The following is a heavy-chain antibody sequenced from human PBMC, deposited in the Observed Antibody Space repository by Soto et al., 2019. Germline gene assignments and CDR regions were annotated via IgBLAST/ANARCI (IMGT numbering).Heavy chain of an antibody. J-gene: IGHJ6*02. CDR3: ASGTIWSRYYVSSYSGMDV. Sequence: ASVKVSCKASGYTFTGYYMHWVRQARGQGLEWMGWINPNSGGTNYAQKFQGRVTMTRDTSISTAYMELRRLRSEDTAVYYCASGTIWSRYYVSSYSGMDVWGQGNTVTVSS. CDR2: INPNSGGT. CDR1: GYTFTGYY. V-gene: IGHV1-2*02. D-gene: IGHD3-3*01.